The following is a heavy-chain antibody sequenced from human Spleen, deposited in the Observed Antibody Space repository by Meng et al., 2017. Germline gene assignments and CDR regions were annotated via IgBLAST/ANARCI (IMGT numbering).Heavy chain of an antibody. V-gene: IGHV3-23*01. CDR1: GFVFSTYA. CDR2: INGGDGGT. J-gene: IGHJ3*02. CDR3: AKDVSPEKLWFGDAFDI. D-gene: IGHD3-10*01. Sequence: GGSLRLSCAASGFVFSTYAMSWVRQAPGKGLEWVSAINGGDGGTYYADSVRGRFTISRDDSKKTLSLQMNSLRAEDTAVYYCAKDVSPEKLWFGDAFDIWGQGTVVTVSS.